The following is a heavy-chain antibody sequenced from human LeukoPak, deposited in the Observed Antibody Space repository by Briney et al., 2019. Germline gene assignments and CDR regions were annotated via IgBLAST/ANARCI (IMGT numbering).Heavy chain of an antibody. CDR3: ASTLGYCTSSSCPDIDY. Sequence: ASVKASCKASGYTFTAYSMHWVRQAPGQGLEWMGWIKPNSGDTNYAQKFQGRVTMTRDTSISAAYMELSRLRSDDTAVYYCASTLGYCTSSSCPDIDYWGQGTLVTVSS. V-gene: IGHV1-2*02. D-gene: IGHD2-2*01. J-gene: IGHJ4*02. CDR1: GYTFTAYS. CDR2: IKPNSGDT.